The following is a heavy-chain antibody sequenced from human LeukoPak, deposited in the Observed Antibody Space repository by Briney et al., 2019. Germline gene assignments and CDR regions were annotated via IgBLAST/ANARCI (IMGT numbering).Heavy chain of an antibody. CDR2: INPSGGST. V-gene: IGHV1-46*01. J-gene: IGHJ5*02. CDR1: GYTFTSYY. D-gene: IGHD3-10*01. CDR3: ARAVITMVRGVNLNWFDP. Sequence: ASVKVSCKASGYTFTSYYMHWVRQASGQGLEWMGIINPSGGSTSYAQKFRGRVTMTRDTSTSTVYMELSSLRSEDTAVYYCARAVITMVRGVNLNWFDPWGQGTLVTVSS.